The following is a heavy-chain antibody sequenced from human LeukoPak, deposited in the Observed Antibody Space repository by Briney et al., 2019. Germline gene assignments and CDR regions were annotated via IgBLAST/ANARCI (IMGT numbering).Heavy chain of an antibody. CDR3: ARHGCTSTSCRLYCCYYYYMDV. J-gene: IGHJ6*03. CDR2: IHCSGST. Sequence: SETLSLTCTVSGCSISSCYYYWDWIHPPPGRVVGWIGTIHCSGSTYYNPSQKSRTTISVDTPKNQFSLKLSSVHAADTAVYYCARHGCTSTSCRLYCCYYYYMDVWGKGTTVTISS. V-gene: IGHV4-39*01. D-gene: IGHD2-2*01. CDR1: GCSISSCYYY.